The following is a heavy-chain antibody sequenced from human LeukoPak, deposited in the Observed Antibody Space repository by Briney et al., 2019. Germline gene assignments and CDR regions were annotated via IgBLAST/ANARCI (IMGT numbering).Heavy chain of an antibody. CDR1: GFTFGDYA. Sequence: PGGSLRLSRTASGFTFGDYAMSWFRQAPGKGLEWVGLIRSKAYGGTTEYAASVKGRFTIPRDDSKSIAYLQMNSLKTEDTAVYYCTRGGINGANPCYWGQGTLVTVSS. J-gene: IGHJ4*02. CDR3: TRGGINGANPCY. D-gene: IGHD4/OR15-4a*01. V-gene: IGHV3-49*03. CDR2: IRSKAYGGTT.